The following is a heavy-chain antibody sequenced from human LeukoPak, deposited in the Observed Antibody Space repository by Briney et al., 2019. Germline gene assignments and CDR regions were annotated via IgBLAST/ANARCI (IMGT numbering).Heavy chain of an antibody. D-gene: IGHD2-2*02. Sequence: GGSLRLSCAASGFTFSSYAMSWVRQAPGKGLEWVSAISGSGGSTYYADSVKGRFTISRDNSKNTLYLQMNSLRAEDTAVYYCAKVFDIVVVPAAIPEGGLDYWGQGTLVTVSS. V-gene: IGHV3-23*01. CDR1: GFTFSSYA. CDR3: AKVFDIVVVPAAIPEGGLDY. J-gene: IGHJ4*02. CDR2: ISGSGGST.